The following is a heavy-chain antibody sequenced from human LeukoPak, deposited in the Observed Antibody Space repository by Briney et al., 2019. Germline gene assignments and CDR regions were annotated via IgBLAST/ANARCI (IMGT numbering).Heavy chain of an antibody. CDR3: ASRGYSYGKSRRYMDV. D-gene: IGHD5-18*01. CDR1: GGSISSYY. Sequence: SETLSLTCTVSGGSISSYYWSWIRQPPGKGLEWIGYIYTSGSTNYNPSLKSRVTISVDTSKNQFSLKLSSVTAADTVVYYCASRGYSYGKSRRYMDVWGKGTTVTVSS. J-gene: IGHJ6*03. CDR2: IYTSGST. V-gene: IGHV4-4*09.